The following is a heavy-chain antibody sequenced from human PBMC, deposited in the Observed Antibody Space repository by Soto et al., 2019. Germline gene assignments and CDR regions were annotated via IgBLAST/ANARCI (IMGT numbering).Heavy chain of an antibody. Sequence: ASVKVSCKASGYTLSDFGITWVRQAPGQGLEWMGWISTNSGNTNYAENLQGRVTMTTDTSTNTAYMELRGLRPDDTAFYYCVRDRRGHGDYDYWGRGTLVTVSS. CDR2: ISTNSGNT. J-gene: IGHJ4*02. CDR1: GYTLSDFG. D-gene: IGHD4-17*01. CDR3: VRDRRGHGDYDY. V-gene: IGHV1-18*01.